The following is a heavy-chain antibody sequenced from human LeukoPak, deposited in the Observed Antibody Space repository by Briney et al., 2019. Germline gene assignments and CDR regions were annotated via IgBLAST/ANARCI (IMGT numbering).Heavy chain of an antibody. CDR3: AKDKTGYSSGWLDY. CDR2: ISWNSGSI. D-gene: IGHD6-19*01. J-gene: IGHJ4*02. Sequence: PGGSLRLSCAASGFTFDDYAMHWVRQAPGKGLEWVSGISWNSGSIGYADSVKGRFTISRDNAKNSLYLQMNSLRAEDTALYYCAKDKTGYSSGWLDYWGQGTLVTVSS. V-gene: IGHV3-9*01. CDR1: GFTFDDYA.